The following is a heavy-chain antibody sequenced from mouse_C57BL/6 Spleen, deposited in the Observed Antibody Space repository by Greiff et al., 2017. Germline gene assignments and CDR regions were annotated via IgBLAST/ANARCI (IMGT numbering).Heavy chain of an antibody. J-gene: IGHJ2*01. V-gene: IGHV1-64*01. Sequence: VQLQQPGAELVKPGASVKLSCKASGYTFTSYWMHWVKQRPGQGLEWIGMIHPHNGSTNYNEKFKSKATLTVDKSSSTAYMQLSSLTSEDSAVEYCAREDHFNWDVDFDYWGQGTTLTVAS. CDR1: GYTFTSYW. CDR3: AREDHFNWDVDFDY. CDR2: IHPHNGST. D-gene: IGHD4-1*02.